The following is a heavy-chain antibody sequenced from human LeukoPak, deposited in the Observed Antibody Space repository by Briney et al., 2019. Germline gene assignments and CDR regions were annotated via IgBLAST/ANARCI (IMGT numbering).Heavy chain of an antibody. J-gene: IGHJ4*02. CDR2: LSGNGGTT. CDR1: GFTFSSYA. Sequence: PGGSLRLSCAASGFTFSSYAMTWVRQAPGRGLEWVSALSGNGGTTYYADSVKGRFTISRDNSKNTLYLQMNSLRAEDTAVYYCARTASSGYFYFDHWGQGTLVTVSS. CDR3: ARTASSGYFYFDH. V-gene: IGHV3-23*01. D-gene: IGHD3-22*01.